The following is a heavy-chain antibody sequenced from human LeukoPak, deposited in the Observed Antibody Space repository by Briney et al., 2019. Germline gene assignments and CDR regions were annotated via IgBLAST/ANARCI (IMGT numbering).Heavy chain of an antibody. CDR2: IYYSGST. J-gene: IGHJ5*02. CDR1: GGSISSYY. D-gene: IGHD6-13*01. V-gene: IGHV4-59*01. CDR3: ARGPTRYSSSWYRRGWFDP. Sequence: SETLSLTCTVSGGSISSYYWSWIRQPPGKGLEWIGYIYYSGSTNYNPSLKSRVTISVDTSKNQFSLKLSSVTAEDTAVYYCARGPTRYSSSWYRRGWFDPWGQGTLVTVSS.